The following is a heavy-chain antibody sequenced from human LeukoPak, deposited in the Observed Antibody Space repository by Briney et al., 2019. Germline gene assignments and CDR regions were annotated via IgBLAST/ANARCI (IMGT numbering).Heavy chain of an antibody. V-gene: IGHV1-46*01. J-gene: IGHJ4*02. Sequence: VASVKVSCKASGYTFTSYGISWVRQAPGQGLEWMGIINPSGGSTSYAQKFQGRVTMTRDMSTSTVYMELSSLRSEDTAVYYCAREPWSIAARGFDYWGQGTLVTVSS. D-gene: IGHD6-6*01. CDR2: INPSGGST. CDR1: GYTFTSYG. CDR3: AREPWSIAARGFDY.